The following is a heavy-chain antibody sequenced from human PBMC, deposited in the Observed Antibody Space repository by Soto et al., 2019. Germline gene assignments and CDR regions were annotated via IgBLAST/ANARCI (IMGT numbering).Heavy chain of an antibody. J-gene: IGHJ4*02. Sequence: VESGGGLVSPGGSLRLSCVASGFSFSDHSMHWVRRAPGKGLQWISYISSNGATTYYADSVKGRFTVSRANAKNALFLQMNSLGDDDTATYYCARLPKGSLVTAWGQGARVTVSS. CDR2: ISSNGATT. CDR1: GFSFSDHS. V-gene: IGHV3-48*02. D-gene: IGHD2-21*02. CDR3: ARLPKGSLVTA.